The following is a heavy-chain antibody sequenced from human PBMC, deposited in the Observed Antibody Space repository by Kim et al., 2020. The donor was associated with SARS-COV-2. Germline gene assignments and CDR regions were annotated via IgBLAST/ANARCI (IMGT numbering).Heavy chain of an antibody. CDR3: ARDQGTMVRGVLYYYYGIDV. J-gene: IGHJ6*02. CDR2: INSDGSST. CDR1: GFTFSSYW. Sequence: GGSLRLSCAASGFTFSSYWMHWVRQAPGKGLVWVSRINSDGSSTSYADSVKGRFTISRDNAKNTLYLQMNSRRAEDTAVYYCARDQGTMVRGVLYYYYGIDVWGQGTTVTVSS. V-gene: IGHV3-74*01. D-gene: IGHD3-10*01.